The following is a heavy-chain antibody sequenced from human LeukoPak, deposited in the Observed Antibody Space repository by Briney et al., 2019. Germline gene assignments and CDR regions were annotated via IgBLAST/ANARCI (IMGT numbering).Heavy chain of an antibody. V-gene: IGHV7-4-1*02. CDR1: GYTFTSYA. D-gene: IGHD6-6*01. CDR3: ARVTRPGDYYYYYYMDV. Sequence: ASVKVSCKASGYTFTSYAMNWVRQAPGQGLEWMGWINTNTGNPTYAQGFTGRFVFSLDTSVSTAYLQISSLKAEDTAVYYYARVTRPGDYYYYYYMDVWGKGTTVTVSS. J-gene: IGHJ6*03. CDR2: INTNTGNP.